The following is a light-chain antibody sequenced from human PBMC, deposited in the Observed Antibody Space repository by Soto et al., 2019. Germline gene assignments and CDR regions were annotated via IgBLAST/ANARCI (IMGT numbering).Light chain of an antibody. J-gene: IGKJ1*01. CDR2: GAS. Sequence: EIVLTQSPGTLSLSPGKTATLSCGASQTVTSNYLAWYQQKPGQAPRLLIFGASIRVTGIPDRFSGSGSGTDFTHTISRLEPEDFAVYYCQQYGSSGTFGQGTKVEIK. CDR3: QQYGSSGT. V-gene: IGKV3-20*01. CDR1: QTVTSNY.